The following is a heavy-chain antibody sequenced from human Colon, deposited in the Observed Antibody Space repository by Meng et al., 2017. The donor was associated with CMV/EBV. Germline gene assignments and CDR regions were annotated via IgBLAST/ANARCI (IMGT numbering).Heavy chain of an antibody. CDR1: GFTVSSNY. CDR2: IYSGGST. Sequence: GESLKISCAASGFTVSSNYMTWVRQAPGKGLEWVSVIYSGGSTQYADSVKGRFTISRDNSQNTLYLQMHSLRAEDTAVYYCARDGNDCIDGVCYYYYYGMDVWGQGTTVTVSS. J-gene: IGHJ6*02. D-gene: IGHD2-8*01. V-gene: IGHV3-66*02. CDR3: ARDGNDCIDGVCYYYYYGMDV.